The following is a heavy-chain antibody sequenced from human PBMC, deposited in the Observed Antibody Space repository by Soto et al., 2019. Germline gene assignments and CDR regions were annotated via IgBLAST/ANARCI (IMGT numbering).Heavy chain of an antibody. CDR1: GYSFKDHY. D-gene: IGHD2-15*01. V-gene: IGHV1-46*02. CDR3: ARISCKGGSCYFDFDH. CDR2: INPSGEHT. Sequence: PGPSVKVSCKASGYSFKDHYMHWVRQAPGRGLEWVGIINPSGEHTNYAQQFRGRVAMTRDTSTSTAYMELRSLRSEDTAVYFCARISCKGGSCYFDFDHWGQGTLVTVSS. J-gene: IGHJ4*02.